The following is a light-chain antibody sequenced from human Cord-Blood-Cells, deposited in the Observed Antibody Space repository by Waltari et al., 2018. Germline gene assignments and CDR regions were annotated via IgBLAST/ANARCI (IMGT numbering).Light chain of an antibody. J-gene: IGLJ3*02. CDR2: ANR. V-gene: IGLV1-40*01. CDR1: SSNIGAGYD. Sequence: QSVLTQPPSVSGAPGQRVTISCTGSSSNIGAGYDVHWYQQLPGTAPKLLIHANRNRPSVVPDRFSGSKSGTSASLAITGLQAEDEADYYCQSYDSSLSGSVFGGGTKLTVL. CDR3: QSYDSSLSGSV.